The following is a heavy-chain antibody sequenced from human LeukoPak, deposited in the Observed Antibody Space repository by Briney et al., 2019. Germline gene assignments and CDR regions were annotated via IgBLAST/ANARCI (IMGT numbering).Heavy chain of an antibody. D-gene: IGHD3-22*01. CDR3: AKDTGDYYDSSGYYEAPGAFDI. V-gene: IGHV3-23*01. CDR1: GFTFSSYA. Sequence: PGGSLRLSCAASGFTFSSYAMSWVRQAPGKGLEGVSATSGSGGSTYYADSVKGRFTISRDNSKNTLYLQMNSLRAEDTAVYYCAKDTGDYYDSSGYYEAPGAFDIWGQGTMVTVSS. CDR2: TSGSGGST. J-gene: IGHJ3*02.